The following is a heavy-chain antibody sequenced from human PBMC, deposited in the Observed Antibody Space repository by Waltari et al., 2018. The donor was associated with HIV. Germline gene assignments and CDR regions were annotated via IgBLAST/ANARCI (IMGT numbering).Heavy chain of an antibody. D-gene: IGHD3-10*01. CDR1: GGAINSGPYY. V-gene: IGHV4-31*03. CDR3: ARARGGLGNGGYYFDS. CDR2: IHSSGNT. J-gene: IGHJ4*02. Sequence: QVQLQESGPRLVKPSESLSLTCSVSGGAINSGPYYWGWIRHLPGKGLEWIGYIHSSGNTYYSPSLKRRLVILQDTSDNHFSRRLRSVTAADTAVYYCARARGGLGNGGYYFDSWGQGVLVTVSS.